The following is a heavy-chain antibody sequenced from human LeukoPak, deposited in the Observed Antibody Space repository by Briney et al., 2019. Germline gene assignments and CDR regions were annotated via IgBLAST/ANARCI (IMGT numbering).Heavy chain of an antibody. CDR3: ARDQQKYYDFWSGYYRLVDY. CDR1: GYTFTSYG. J-gene: IGHJ4*02. D-gene: IGHD3-3*01. CDR2: ISAYNGNT. V-gene: IGHV1-18*01. Sequence: ASVKVSCRASGYTFTSYGISWVRQAPGQGLEWMGWISAYNGNTNHAQKLQGRVTMTTDTSTSTAYMELRSLRSDDTAVYYCARDQQKYYDFWSGYYRLVDYWGQGTLVTVSS.